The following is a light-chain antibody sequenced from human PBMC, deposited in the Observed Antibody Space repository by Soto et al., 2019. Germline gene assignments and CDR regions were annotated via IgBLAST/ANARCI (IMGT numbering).Light chain of an antibody. V-gene: IGKV3-20*01. Sequence: EFVLTQSPGTLSLSPGERATLSCRASQSISSNFLAWYQQKPGQAPRLLIYGASSRATGIPGRYSGGGSGTDFTLAIIRLEAEDFAVYYCRHYGSSPPLTFGGGTKVEIK. CDR1: QSISSNF. CDR2: GAS. CDR3: RHYGSSPPLT. J-gene: IGKJ4*01.